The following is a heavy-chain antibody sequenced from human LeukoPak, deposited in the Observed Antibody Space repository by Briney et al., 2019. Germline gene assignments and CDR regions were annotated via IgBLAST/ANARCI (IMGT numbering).Heavy chain of an antibody. CDR2: MYYSGST. V-gene: IGHV4-59*01. CDR3: ARAAARYCTTGVCYTYEGPYFDY. Sequence: SETLSLTCTVSGGSISSDYWSWIRQPPGKGLEWIGYMYYSGSTNYNPSLKSRVTISVDTSKNQFSLKLSSVTAADTAVYYCARAAARYCTTGVCYTYEGPYFDYWGQGTVVTVSS. J-gene: IGHJ4*02. CDR1: GGSISSDY. D-gene: IGHD2-8*01.